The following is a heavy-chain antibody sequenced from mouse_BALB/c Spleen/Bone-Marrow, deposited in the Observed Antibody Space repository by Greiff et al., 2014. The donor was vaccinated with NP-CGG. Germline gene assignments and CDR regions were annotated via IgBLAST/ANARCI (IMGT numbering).Heavy chain of an antibody. D-gene: IGHD1-1*02. V-gene: IGHV1-22*01. CDR2: FNPNNGGT. Sequence: VQLKESGPELGKPGSSGKMSCKTSGYSFTDYTIHWVKQSHGKSLEWIGNFNPNNGGTNYNQKFKDKATLTVDKSSRTAYMEFRSLTFEDSAVYYCARAGWYDYWGQGTTLTVSS. CDR1: GYSFTDYT. CDR3: ARAGWYDY. J-gene: IGHJ2*01.